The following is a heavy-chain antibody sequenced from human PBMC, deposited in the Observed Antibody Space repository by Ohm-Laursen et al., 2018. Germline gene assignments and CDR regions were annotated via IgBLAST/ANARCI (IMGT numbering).Heavy chain of an antibody. CDR2: IYYSGST. Sequence: SDTLSLTCTVSGDSISSYYWTWIRQPPGKGLEWIGYIYYSGSTNYNPSLKSRVTISVDTSKNQFSLKLSSVTAADTAVYYCARQESSGWYPDYWGQGTLVTVSS. V-gene: IGHV4-59*08. D-gene: IGHD6-19*01. CDR1: GDSISSYY. CDR3: ARQESSGWYPDY. J-gene: IGHJ4*02.